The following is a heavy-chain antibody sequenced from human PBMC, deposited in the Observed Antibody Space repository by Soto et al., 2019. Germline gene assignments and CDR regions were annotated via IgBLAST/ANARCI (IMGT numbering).Heavy chain of an antibody. D-gene: IGHD3-16*01. CDR1: GGSISSGGYY. V-gene: IGHV4-31*03. CDR2: INYGGST. J-gene: IGHJ4*02. Sequence: QVQLQESGPGLVKPSQTLSLTCTVSGGSISSGGYYWNWVRQHPGKGLEWIAYINYGGSTYYNPSLKRRTTISVDTSKNQFSLKLRSVTAADPAVYYCARAGGGRTFDFWGQGTLVTVSS. CDR3: ARAGGGRTFDF.